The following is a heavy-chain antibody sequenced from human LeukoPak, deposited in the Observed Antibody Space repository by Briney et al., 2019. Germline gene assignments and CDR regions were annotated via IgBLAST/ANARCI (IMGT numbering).Heavy chain of an antibody. Sequence: GGSLRLSCAASGFTFSSYAMSWVRQAPGKGLEWVSAISGSGGSTYYADSVKGRFTISRDNSKNMLYLQMNSLRAEDTAVYYCAKLRGYSYGYIDYWGQGTLVTVSS. CDR3: AKLRGYSYGYIDY. D-gene: IGHD5-18*01. CDR2: ISGSGGST. V-gene: IGHV3-23*01. CDR1: GFTFSSYA. J-gene: IGHJ4*02.